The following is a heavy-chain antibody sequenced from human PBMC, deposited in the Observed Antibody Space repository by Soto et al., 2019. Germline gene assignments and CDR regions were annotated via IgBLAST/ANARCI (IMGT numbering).Heavy chain of an antibody. Sequence: TSETLSLTCTVSGDSLSSRSHHWGWIRQAPGRGLEWIGTISDSGNTYSNSSLRGRVTISVDPAKNQFTLRLTAVTAAGTAVYYCARRVYIGSYHFDHWGQGALVTVSS. CDR2: ISDSGNT. CDR1: GDSLSSRSHH. CDR3: ARRVYIGSYHFDH. D-gene: IGHD1-26*01. J-gene: IGHJ4*02. V-gene: IGHV4-39*01.